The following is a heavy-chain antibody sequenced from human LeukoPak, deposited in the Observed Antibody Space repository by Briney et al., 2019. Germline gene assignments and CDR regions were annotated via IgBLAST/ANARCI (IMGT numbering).Heavy chain of an antibody. CDR1: GFTFSSYW. Sequence: SGGSLRLSCAASGFTFSSYWMSWVRQAPGKGLEWVANIKQDGSEKYYVDSVKGRFTISRDNAKHSLYLQMNSLRAEDTAVYYCARDFNILLWFGESTYGMDVWGQGTTVTVSS. D-gene: IGHD3-10*01. CDR2: IKQDGSEK. CDR3: ARDFNILLWFGESTYGMDV. V-gene: IGHV3-7*01. J-gene: IGHJ6*02.